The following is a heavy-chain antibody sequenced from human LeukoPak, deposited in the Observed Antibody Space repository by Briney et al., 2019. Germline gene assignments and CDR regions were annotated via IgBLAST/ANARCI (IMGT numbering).Heavy chain of an antibody. J-gene: IGHJ6*02. CDR2: INHSGST. CDR3: ARVLRRSSSASIANYYYYGMDV. Sequence: SETLSLTCAVYGGSFSGYYWSWIRQPPGKGLEWIGEINHSGSTNYNPSLKSRVTISVDTSKNQFSLKLSSVTAADTAVYYCARVLRRSSSASIANYYYYGMDVWGQGTTVTVSS. V-gene: IGHV4-34*01. CDR1: GGSFSGYY. D-gene: IGHD2-2*01.